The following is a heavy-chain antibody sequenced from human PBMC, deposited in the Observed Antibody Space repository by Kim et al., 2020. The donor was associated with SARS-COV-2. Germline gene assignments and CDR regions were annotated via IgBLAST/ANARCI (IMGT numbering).Heavy chain of an antibody. CDR3: ARHLTGPGSYFDEGLWTHYYYYGMDV. D-gene: IGHD3-10*01. Sequence: GESLKISCKGSGYSFTSYWISWVRQMPGKGLEWMGRIDPSDSYTNYSPSFQGHVTISADKSISTAYLQWSSLKASDTAMYYCARHLTGPGSYFDEGLWTHYYYYGMDVWGQGTTVTVSS. CDR1: GYSFTSYW. CDR2: IDPSDSYT. J-gene: IGHJ6*02. V-gene: IGHV5-10-1*01.